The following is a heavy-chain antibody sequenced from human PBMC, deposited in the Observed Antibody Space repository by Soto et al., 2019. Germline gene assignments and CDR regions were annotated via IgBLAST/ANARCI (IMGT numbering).Heavy chain of an antibody. V-gene: IGHV4-31*03. CDR1: GGSVNSDTYY. Sequence: ASETLSLTCTVSGGSVNSDTYYWDWLRQHPGKGLEGIGYIFYDGTTYYNPSLKSRVTISVDTSQTQFSLKVNSMTAADTAVYYCAREGAMIISDYLDSWGQGTLVTVSS. CDR2: IFYDGTT. J-gene: IGHJ4*02. CDR3: AREGAMIISDYLDS. D-gene: IGHD3-22*01.